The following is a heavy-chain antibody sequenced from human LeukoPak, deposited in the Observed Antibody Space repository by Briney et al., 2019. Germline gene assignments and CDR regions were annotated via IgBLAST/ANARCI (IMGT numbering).Heavy chain of an antibody. CDR3: ARAGYCSGGSCLNFDY. V-gene: IGHV3-11*06. J-gene: IGHJ4*02. CDR1: GFTFSNYY. CDR2: ICTISSYP. D-gene: IGHD2-15*01. Sequence: GGSLRLSCAASGFTFSNYYMSWIRQAPGKGLDLVSYICTISSYPKYADSVKGRFNISRDNAKHSLYLQMTRLRAEDTAVYYCARAGYCSGGSCLNFDYWGQGTLVTVSS.